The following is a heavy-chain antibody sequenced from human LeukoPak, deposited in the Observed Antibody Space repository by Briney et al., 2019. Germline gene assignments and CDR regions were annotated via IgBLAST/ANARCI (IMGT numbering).Heavy chain of an antibody. Sequence: GGSLRLSCAASGFTFSSYAMSWVRQAPGKGLEWVSAISGSGGSTYYADSVKGRFTISRDNAKNSLYLQMNSLRAEDTAVYYCVREYSSSSYFDYWGQGTLVTVSS. D-gene: IGHD6-6*01. CDR1: GFTFSSYA. V-gene: IGHV3-23*01. J-gene: IGHJ4*02. CDR3: VREYSSSSYFDY. CDR2: ISGSGGST.